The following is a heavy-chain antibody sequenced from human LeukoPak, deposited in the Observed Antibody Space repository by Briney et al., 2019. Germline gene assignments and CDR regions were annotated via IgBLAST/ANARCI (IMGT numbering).Heavy chain of an antibody. V-gene: IGHV3-30*04. CDR3: ARVGDYGSGSYGY. Sequence: GMSLRFSCAASGFTFRSYTIHWARQAPGKGLEWVAVISYDGSNKYYADSVKGRFTISRDNSKNTLYLQMNSLRAEDTAVYYCARVGDYGSGSYGYWGQGTLVTVSS. D-gene: IGHD3-10*01. J-gene: IGHJ4*02. CDR2: ISYDGSNK. CDR1: GFTFRSYT.